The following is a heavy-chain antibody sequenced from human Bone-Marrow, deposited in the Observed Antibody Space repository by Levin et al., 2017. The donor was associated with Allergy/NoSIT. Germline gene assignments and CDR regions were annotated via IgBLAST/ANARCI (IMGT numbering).Heavy chain of an antibody. J-gene: IGHJ4*02. CDR2: ISAYNGDT. CDR3: AKYCSGGSCHLPLNNFDY. D-gene: IGHD2-15*01. CDR1: GYTFTHYG. Sequence: ASVKVSCQASGYTFTHYGISWVRQAPGQGLEWMGWISAYNGDTDYAQKLQGRVTMTTDRSTSTAYMELRSLRSDDTAVYYCAKYCSGGSCHLPLNNFDYWGQGTLVTVSS. V-gene: IGHV1-18*01.